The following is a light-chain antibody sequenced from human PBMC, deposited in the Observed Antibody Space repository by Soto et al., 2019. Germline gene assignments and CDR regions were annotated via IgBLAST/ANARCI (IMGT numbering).Light chain of an antibody. CDR1: QSVNSNS. CDR3: QQYGSSPLT. Sequence: EIVLTQSPGTLYLSPGERATLSYGASQSVNSNSLAWYQQKPGQAPRLLFYAASNRATGVPDRFSGSGSGTDITLTISRVEPEDFAVYHCQQYGSSPLTFGGGTKVEIK. J-gene: IGKJ4*01. CDR2: AAS. V-gene: IGKV3-20*01.